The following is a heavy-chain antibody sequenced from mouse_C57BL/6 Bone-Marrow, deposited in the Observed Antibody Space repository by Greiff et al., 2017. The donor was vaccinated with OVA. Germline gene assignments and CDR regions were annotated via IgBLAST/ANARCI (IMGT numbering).Heavy chain of an antibody. V-gene: IGHV1-54*01. CDR1: GYAFTNYL. CDR2: INPGSGGT. CDR3: AGEGSSEGYDLAWFDD. J-gene: IGHJ3*01. Sequence: VQLQQSGAELVRPGTSVKVSCKASGYAFTNYLIEWVKQRPGQGLEWIGVINPGSGGTNYNEKFKGKATLTADKSSSTAYMQLSSLTSEDSAVYYCAGEGSSEGYDLAWFDDWGQGTLVTVSA. D-gene: IGHD2-2*01.